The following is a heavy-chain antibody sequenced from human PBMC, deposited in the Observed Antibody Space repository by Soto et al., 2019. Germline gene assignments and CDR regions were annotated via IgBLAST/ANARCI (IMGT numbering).Heavy chain of an antibody. CDR1: GDTFTSYY. V-gene: IGHV1-46*01. CDR2: INPHGGST. Sequence: ASVKVSCKAPGDTFTSYYINCVRQAPGQGLEWMGVINPHGGSTAYAQKFKGRVTLTRDTSASTVYMEVSSLTSEDTAMYYCARSSGGNFGIIIEGTNWFAPWGQGTLVTVSS. J-gene: IGHJ5*02. CDR3: ARSSGGNFGIIIEGTNWFAP. D-gene: IGHD1-26*01.